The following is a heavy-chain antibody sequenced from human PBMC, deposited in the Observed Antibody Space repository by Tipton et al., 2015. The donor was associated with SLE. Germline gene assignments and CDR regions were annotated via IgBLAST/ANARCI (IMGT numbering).Heavy chain of an antibody. J-gene: IGHJ4*02. CDR3: ARQGAVAGFDY. CDR1: GGSISGYY. Sequence: LRLSCTVSGGSISGYYWSWVRQPPGKGLEWIGYISFSGLTNYNPSVRSRVSTSMDTSKNQFSLQMSSVTAADTALYYCARQGAVAGFDYWGQGILVTVSS. CDR2: ISFSGLT. V-gene: IGHV4-59*08. D-gene: IGHD6-19*01.